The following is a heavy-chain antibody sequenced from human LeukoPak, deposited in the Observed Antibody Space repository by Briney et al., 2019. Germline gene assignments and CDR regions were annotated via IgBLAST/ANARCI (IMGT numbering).Heavy chain of an antibody. Sequence: NPSETLSLTRTVSGGSISSSSYYWGWIRQPPGKGLEWIGSILYSGSTYYNPSLKTRVTISVDTSKNQFSLKLSSVTAADTAVYYCARAMNYYYNYMDVGGKGTTVTVP. D-gene: IGHD3-10*01. CDR2: ILYSGST. CDR3: ARAMNYYYNYMDV. CDR1: GGSISSSSYY. J-gene: IGHJ6*03. V-gene: IGHV4-39*07.